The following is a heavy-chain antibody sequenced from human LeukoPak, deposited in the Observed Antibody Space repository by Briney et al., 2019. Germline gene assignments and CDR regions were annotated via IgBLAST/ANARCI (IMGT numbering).Heavy chain of an antibody. CDR2: INPNSGGT. D-gene: IGHD3-10*01. J-gene: IGHJ5*02. Sequence: ASVKVSCKASGYTFTGYYMHWVRQAPGQGLEWMGWINPNSGGTNYAQKFQGRVTMTRDTSISTAYMELSRLRSDDTAVYYCARGERVRGVVEGWFDPWGQGTLVTVSS. V-gene: IGHV1-2*02. CDR3: ARGERVRGVVEGWFDP. CDR1: GYTFTGYY.